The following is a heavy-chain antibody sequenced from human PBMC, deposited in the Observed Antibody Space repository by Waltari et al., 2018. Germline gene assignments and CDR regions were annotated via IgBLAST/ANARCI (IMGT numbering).Heavy chain of an antibody. CDR2: IYPGDSDT. D-gene: IGHD6-13*01. Sequence: EVQLVQSGAEVKKPGESLKISCKGSGYRFTRHWIGWARPMSGTGLEWMGIIYPGDSDTRYSPSFQGQVTISADKSISTAYLQWSSLKASDTAMYYCARQSGSSWDPGWFDPWGQGTLVTVSS. CDR3: ARQSGSSWDPGWFDP. V-gene: IGHV5-51*01. CDR1: GYRFTRHW. J-gene: IGHJ5*02.